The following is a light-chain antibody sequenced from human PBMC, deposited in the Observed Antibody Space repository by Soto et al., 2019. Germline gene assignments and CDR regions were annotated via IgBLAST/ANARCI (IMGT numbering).Light chain of an antibody. CDR2: DAS. Sequence: EIVLTQSPGTLSLSPGESATLSFRASQTVSRRYLAWYQQKPGQAPRLLIYDASNRATGIPARFSGSGSGTEFTLTIRSLQSEDFAVYFCQQYNNWPSFGQGTRLEI. J-gene: IGKJ5*01. V-gene: IGKV3D-15*01. CDR1: QTVSRRY. CDR3: QQYNNWPS.